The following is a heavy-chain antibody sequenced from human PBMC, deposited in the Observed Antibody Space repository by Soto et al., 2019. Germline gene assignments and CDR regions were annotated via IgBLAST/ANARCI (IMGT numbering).Heavy chain of an antibody. CDR3: AKGSATSRPYYFDY. Sequence: PWGSTGLACVASGVTVKSYAMSVVLKAPGKGLEWVSAITGDGCDTFHADSVRGRLTISRDNSRNTLYLQMDSLRAEDTALYYCAKGSATSRPYYFDYWAQGSLVTVPS. V-gene: IGHV3-23*01. J-gene: IGHJ4*02. CDR2: ITGDGCDT. CDR1: GVTVKSYA.